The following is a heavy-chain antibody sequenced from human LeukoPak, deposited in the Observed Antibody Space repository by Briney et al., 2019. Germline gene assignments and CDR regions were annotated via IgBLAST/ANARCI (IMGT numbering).Heavy chain of an antibody. Sequence: LSGGSLRLSCAASGFTFSSYAMSWVRQAPGKGLEWVSAISGSGGSTYNADSVKGRFTISRDNSKNTLYLQMNSLRAEDTAVYYCAKDRSSWYARDDYWGQGTLVTVSS. D-gene: IGHD6-13*01. CDR3: AKDRSSWYARDDY. CDR2: ISGSGGST. J-gene: IGHJ4*02. CDR1: GFTFSSYA. V-gene: IGHV3-23*01.